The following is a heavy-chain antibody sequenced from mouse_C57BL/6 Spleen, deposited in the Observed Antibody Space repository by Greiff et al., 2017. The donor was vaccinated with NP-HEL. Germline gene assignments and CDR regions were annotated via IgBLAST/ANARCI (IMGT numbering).Heavy chain of an antibody. Sequence: VQLQQPGAELVKPGASVKMSCKASGYTFTSYWITWVKQRPGQGLEWIGDIYPGSGSTNYNEKFKSKATLTVDTSSSTGYMQLSSLTSEDSAVYYCARFLYYYGSSSYYFDYWGQGTTRTVSS. J-gene: IGHJ2*01. CDR2: IYPGSGST. CDR3: ARFLYYYGSSSYYFDY. CDR1: GYTFTSYW. D-gene: IGHD1-1*01. V-gene: IGHV1-55*01.